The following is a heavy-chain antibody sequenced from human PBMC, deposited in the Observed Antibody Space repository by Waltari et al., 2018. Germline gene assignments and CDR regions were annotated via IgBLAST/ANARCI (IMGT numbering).Heavy chain of an antibody. J-gene: IGHJ6*02. Sequence: QMQLQELGPGLVKPSETLSLTCTVSGDSVNNNNYYWAWIRQPPGKGLEWLGTMYYGGISYYNPYRKSRVTISMDTSKNHFSLNLSSLTAADTALYYGTGHLHRGHYPINVWGQGTTVAVSS. CDR2: MYYGGIS. CDR3: TGHLHRGHYPINV. V-gene: IGHV4-39*02. D-gene: IGHD7-27*01. CDR1: GDSVNNNNYY.